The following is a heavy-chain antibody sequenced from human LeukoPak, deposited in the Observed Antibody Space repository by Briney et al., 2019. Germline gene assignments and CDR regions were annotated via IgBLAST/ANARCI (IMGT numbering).Heavy chain of an antibody. CDR2: MNPNSGNT. CDR1: GYTFTSYG. CDR3: ARGRVVVVPAQDDAFDI. V-gene: IGHV1-8*03. Sequence: GASVKVSCKASGYTFTSYGISWVRQAPGQGLEWMGWMNPNSGNTGYAQKFQGRVTITRNTSISTAYMELSSLRSEDTAVYYCARGRVVVVPAQDDAFDIWGQGTMVTVSS. D-gene: IGHD2-2*01. J-gene: IGHJ3*02.